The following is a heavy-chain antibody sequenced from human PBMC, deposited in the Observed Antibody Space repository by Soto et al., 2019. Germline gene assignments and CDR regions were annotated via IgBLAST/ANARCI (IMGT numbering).Heavy chain of an antibody. CDR1: GFTFTNYA. CDR3: ERISVASSTDY. Sequence: GGSLRLSCAASGFTFTNYAMNWVRQAPGKGLEWVSAICASGGCTFYADSVKGRFTVSRDNSKNTLFLQMDSLGADDTAVYYCERISVASSTDYWGQGTLVTVSS. J-gene: IGHJ4*02. CDR2: ICASGGCT. V-gene: IGHV3-23*01. D-gene: IGHD5-12*01.